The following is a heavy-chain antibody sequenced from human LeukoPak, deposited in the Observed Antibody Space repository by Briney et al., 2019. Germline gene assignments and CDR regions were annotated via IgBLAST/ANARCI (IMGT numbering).Heavy chain of an antibody. CDR1: GGSISSYY. V-gene: IGHV4-4*07. Sequence: PSETLSLTCTVSGGSISSYYWSWIRQPAGKGLEWIGRIYTSGSTYYNPSLKSRLTVSLDTSKNQFSLELTSVTAADTAVYYCARLKKYLHFGDSNWFDPWGQGTLVTVSS. D-gene: IGHD3-10*01. J-gene: IGHJ5*02. CDR3: ARLKKYLHFGDSNWFDP. CDR2: IYTSGST.